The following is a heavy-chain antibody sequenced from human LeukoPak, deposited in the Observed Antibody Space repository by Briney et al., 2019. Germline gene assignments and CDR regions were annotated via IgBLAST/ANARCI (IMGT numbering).Heavy chain of an antibody. CDR3: VRGSDSSGWGPGYLDY. D-gene: IGHD6-19*01. Sequence: QPGGSLRLSCAASGFTFSSYAMSWVRQAPGKGLEWVSIIYSGGSTYYADSVKGRFTISRDNSKNMLYLQMNSLRAEDTAVYYCVRGSDSSGWGPGYLDYWGQGTLVTVSS. CDR2: IYSGGST. V-gene: IGHV3-66*01. J-gene: IGHJ4*02. CDR1: GFTFSSYA.